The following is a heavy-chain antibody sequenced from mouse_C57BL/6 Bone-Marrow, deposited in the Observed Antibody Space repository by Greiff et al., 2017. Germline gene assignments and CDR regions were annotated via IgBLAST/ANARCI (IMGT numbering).Heavy chain of an antibody. J-gene: IGHJ1*03. Sequence: VQLQQSGPELVKPGASVKISCKASGYTFTDYYMNWVKQSHGKSLEWIGDINPNNGGTSYNQKFKGKATLTVDKSSSTAYMELRSLTSEDSAVYYYARFTTVAYWYFDVWGTGTTVTVSS. D-gene: IGHD1-1*01. CDR1: GYTFTDYY. CDR3: ARFTTVAYWYFDV. V-gene: IGHV1-26*01. CDR2: INPNNGGT.